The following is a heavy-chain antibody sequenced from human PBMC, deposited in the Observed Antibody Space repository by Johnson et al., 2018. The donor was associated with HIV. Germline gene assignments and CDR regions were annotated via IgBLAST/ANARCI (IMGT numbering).Heavy chain of an antibody. CDR1: VFTFSAYW. V-gene: IGHV3-74*01. J-gene: IGHJ3*02. Sequence: VQLVASGGAFAPPGGSLRLSCAASVFTFSAYWMHWVRQAPGQGLVWVSRIIRDATTAIYADSVKGRFTISRDNAKNTLYLQMNSLRAEDTAVYYCAREVDAFDMWGQGTLVNVSS. CDR2: IIRDATTA. CDR3: AREVDAFDM.